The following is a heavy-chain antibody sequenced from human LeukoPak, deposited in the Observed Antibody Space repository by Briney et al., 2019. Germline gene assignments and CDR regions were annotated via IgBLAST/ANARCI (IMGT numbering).Heavy chain of an antibody. CDR2: ISAYNGNT. V-gene: IGHV1-18*01. CDR3: ARDDRITMIRGFLPDY. J-gene: IGHJ4*02. D-gene: IGHD3-10*01. Sequence: ASVKVSCKASGYTLTSYGFSWVRQAPGQGLEWMGWISAYNGNTNYAQNLQGRVTMTTDTSTTTAYMELRSLTSDDTAVYYCARDDRITMIRGFLPDYWGQGTLVTVSS. CDR1: GYTLTSYG.